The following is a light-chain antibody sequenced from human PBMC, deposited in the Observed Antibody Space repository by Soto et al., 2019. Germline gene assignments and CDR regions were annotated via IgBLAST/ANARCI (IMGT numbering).Light chain of an antibody. CDR2: ANI. Sequence: QSVLTQPPSVSGAPGQRVTISCTGSSSNIGAGYDVHWYQQLPGTAPKLLIFANINRPSGVPDRFSGSKSGTSASLAITGLQTEDEADYYCQSYDSSLSAYVFGIGTKLTVL. J-gene: IGLJ1*01. V-gene: IGLV1-40*01. CDR3: QSYDSSLSAYV. CDR1: SSNIGAGYD.